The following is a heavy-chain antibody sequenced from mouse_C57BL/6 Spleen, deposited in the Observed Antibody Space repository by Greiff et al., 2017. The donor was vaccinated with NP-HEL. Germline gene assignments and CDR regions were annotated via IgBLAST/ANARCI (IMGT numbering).Heavy chain of an antibody. CDR3: ARQRGLRPPYAMDY. CDR2: ISNGGGST. J-gene: IGHJ4*01. CDR1: GFTFSDYY. Sequence: EVQVVESGGGLVQPGGSLKLSCAASGFTFSDYYMYWVRQTPEKRLEWVAYISNGGGSTYYPDTVKGRFTISRDNAKNTLYLQMSRLKSEDTAMYYCARQRGLRPPYAMDYWGQGTSVTVSS. D-gene: IGHD1-2*01. V-gene: IGHV5-12*01.